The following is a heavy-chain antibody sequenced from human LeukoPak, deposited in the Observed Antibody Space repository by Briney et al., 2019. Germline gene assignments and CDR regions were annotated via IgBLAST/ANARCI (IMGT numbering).Heavy chain of an antibody. CDR3: ARVGELLRDTIDY. Sequence: GASVKVSCKASGYTFKGYYMHWVRQAPGQGLEWMGRINPNSGGTNYAQKFQGRVTMTRDTSISPAYMELSRLRSDDTAVYYCARVGELLRDTIDYWGQGTLVTVSS. CDR1: GYTFKGYY. D-gene: IGHD1-26*01. CDR2: INPNSGGT. V-gene: IGHV1-2*06. J-gene: IGHJ4*02.